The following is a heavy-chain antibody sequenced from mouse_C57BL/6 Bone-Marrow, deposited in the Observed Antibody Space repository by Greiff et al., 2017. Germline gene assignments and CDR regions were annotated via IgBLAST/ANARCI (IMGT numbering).Heavy chain of an antibody. CDR2: ISSGGSYT. D-gene: IGHD1-2*01. CDR1: GFTFSSYG. Sequence: EVQLVESGGDLVKPGGSLKLSCAASGFTFSSYGMSWVRQTPDKRLEWVATISSGGSYTYYPDSVKGRFTISSDHAKNTLYLQMSSLKSEDTAMYYCARLRNYGLFDYWGQGTTLTVSS. CDR3: ARLRNYGLFDY. J-gene: IGHJ2*01. V-gene: IGHV5-6*01.